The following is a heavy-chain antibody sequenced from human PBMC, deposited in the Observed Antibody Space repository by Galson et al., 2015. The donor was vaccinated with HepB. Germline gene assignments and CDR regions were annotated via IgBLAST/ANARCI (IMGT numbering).Heavy chain of an antibody. Sequence: SVKVSCKASGGSFNTYAISWLRQAPGQGLEWMGGIIPMFDTAIYALKFQGRVTITADKSTNTAYMDLSSLRSEDTAVYYCARDRADYYDSSGYSGAFDIWGHGTMVTVSS. J-gene: IGHJ3*02. D-gene: IGHD3-22*01. CDR3: ARDRADYYDSSGYSGAFDI. V-gene: IGHV1-69*06. CDR1: GGSFNTYA. CDR2: IIPMFDTA.